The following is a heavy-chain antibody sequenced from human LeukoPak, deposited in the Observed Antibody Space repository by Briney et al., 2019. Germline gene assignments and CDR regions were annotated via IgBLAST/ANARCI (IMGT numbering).Heavy chain of an antibody. CDR3: ASSGSYGAFDI. CDR2: IWDDGGNK. Sequence: PGGSLRLSCAASGFTFTNYAMHWVRQAPGKGLEWVAVIWDDGGNKFYEDSVKGRFTISRDNSKNTLYLQMNSLRAEDTAVYYCASSGSYGAFDIWGQGTMVTVSS. V-gene: IGHV3-33*01. CDR1: GFTFTNYA. D-gene: IGHD1-26*01. J-gene: IGHJ3*02.